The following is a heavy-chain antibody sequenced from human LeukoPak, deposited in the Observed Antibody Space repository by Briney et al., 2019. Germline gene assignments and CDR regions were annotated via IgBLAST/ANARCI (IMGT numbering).Heavy chain of an antibody. CDR2: FYYSGST. D-gene: IGHD2-21*02. V-gene: IGHV4-59*01. Sequence: SETLSLTCTVSGGSISSYYWSWIRQPPGKGLEWIGYFYYSGSTNYNPSLKSRVTISVDASKNQFSLKLSSVTAADTAVYYCARYYCGGHCYGFDYWGQGTLVTVSS. J-gene: IGHJ4*02. CDR3: ARYYCGGHCYGFDY. CDR1: GGSISSYY.